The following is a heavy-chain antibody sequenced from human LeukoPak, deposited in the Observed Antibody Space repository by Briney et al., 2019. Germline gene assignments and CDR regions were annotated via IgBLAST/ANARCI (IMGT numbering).Heavy chain of an antibody. CDR2: IYYSGST. D-gene: IGHD3-3*01. Sequence: SETLSLTCTVSGGSISSSSYYWGWIRQPPGKGLEWIGSIYYSGSTYYNPSLKSRVTISVDTSKNQFSLKLSSVTAADTAVYYCARDGAWSNFDYWGQGTLVTVSS. J-gene: IGHJ4*02. CDR1: GGSISSSSYY. V-gene: IGHV4-39*07. CDR3: ARDGAWSNFDY.